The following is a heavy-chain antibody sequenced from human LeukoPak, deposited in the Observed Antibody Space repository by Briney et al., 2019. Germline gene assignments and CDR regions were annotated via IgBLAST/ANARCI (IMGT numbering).Heavy chain of an antibody. CDR1: GGSISSRGYY. Sequence: SETLSLTCTVSGGSISSRGYYWGWIRQPPGKGLEWIGSIYYSGSTYYNPSLKSRVTISVDTPKNQFSLKLSSVTAADTAVYYRARHSGSSWSRPFDYWGQGTLVTVSS. CDR2: IYYSGST. J-gene: IGHJ4*02. D-gene: IGHD6-13*01. CDR3: ARHSGSSWSRPFDY. V-gene: IGHV4-39*01.